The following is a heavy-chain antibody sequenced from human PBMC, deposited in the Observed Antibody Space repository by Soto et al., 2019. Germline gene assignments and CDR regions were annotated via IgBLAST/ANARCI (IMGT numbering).Heavy chain of an antibody. J-gene: IGHJ4*02. V-gene: IGHV1-2*04. CDR1: GYTFTGNY. D-gene: IGHD3-22*01. CDR3: ARGCVYYYDSSGYSRNQCFDY. CDR2: INPNSGGT. Sequence: ASVKVSCKASGYTFTGNYMHWVRQAPGQGLEWMGWINPNSGGTNYAQKFQGWVTISVDTSKNQFSLKLSSVTAADTAVYYCARGCVYYYDSSGYSRNQCFDYWGQGTLVTVSS.